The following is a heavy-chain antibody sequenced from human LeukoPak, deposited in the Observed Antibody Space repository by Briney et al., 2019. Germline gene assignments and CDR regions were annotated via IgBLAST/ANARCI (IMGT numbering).Heavy chain of an antibody. Sequence: GSLRLSCAASGFTFSSYSMNWVRQAPGKGLEWVSYISSSSSTIYYADSVKGRFTISRDNAKNSLYLQMNSLRAEDTAVYYCANGAFRLYYIDVWGKGTTVTVSS. D-gene: IGHD2-8*01. CDR2: ISSSSSTI. V-gene: IGHV3-48*04. CDR1: GFTFSSYS. CDR3: ANGAFRLYYIDV. J-gene: IGHJ6*03.